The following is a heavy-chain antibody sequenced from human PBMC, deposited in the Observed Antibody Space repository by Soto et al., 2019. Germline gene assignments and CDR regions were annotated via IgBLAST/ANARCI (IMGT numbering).Heavy chain of an antibody. CDR1: GYTFTSYG. CDR3: ARASSGYYYAYYYYGMDV. CDR2: ISAYNGNT. Sequence: ASVKVSCKASGYTFTSYGISWVRQAPGQGLEWMGWISAYNGNTNYAQKLQGRVTMTTDTSTSKAYMKLSSLRSEDTAVYYCARASSGYYYAYYYYGMDVWGQGTTVSVSS. D-gene: IGHD3-22*01. V-gene: IGHV1-18*04. J-gene: IGHJ6*02.